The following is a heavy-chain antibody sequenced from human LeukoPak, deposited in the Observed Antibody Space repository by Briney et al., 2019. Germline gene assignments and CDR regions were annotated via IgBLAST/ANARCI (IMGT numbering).Heavy chain of an antibody. CDR2: IYYSGST. D-gene: IGHD3-10*01. CDR1: GGSISSYY. CDR3: ARGYGSGSYPPDY. Sequence: PSETLSLTCTASGGSISSYYWSWIRQPPGKGLEWIGYIYYSGSTNYNPSLKSRVTISVDTSKNQFSLKLSSVTAADTAVYYCARGYGSGSYPPDYWGQGTLVTVSS. V-gene: IGHV4-59*01. J-gene: IGHJ4*02.